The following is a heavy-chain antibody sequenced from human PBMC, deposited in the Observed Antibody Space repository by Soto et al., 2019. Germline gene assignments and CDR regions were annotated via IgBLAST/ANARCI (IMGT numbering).Heavy chain of an antibody. CDR1: GFTFDDYA. Sequence: EVQLVESGGGLVQPGRSLRLSCAASGFTFDDYAMHWVRQAPGKGLEWVSGISWDSGSIGYADSVKGRFTISRDNAKNSLYMQMTSLRAEDTALYYCARGVPPTLYWGQGTLVTVSS. V-gene: IGHV3-9*01. J-gene: IGHJ4*02. CDR2: ISWDSGSI. CDR3: ARGVPPTLY.